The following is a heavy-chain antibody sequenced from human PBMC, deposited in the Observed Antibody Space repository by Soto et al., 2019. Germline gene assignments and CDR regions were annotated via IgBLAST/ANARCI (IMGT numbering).Heavy chain of an antibody. CDR1: GGTFSSYT. J-gene: IGHJ4*02. CDR3: ARDPERENDYGDYALCH. V-gene: IGHV1-69*08. CDR2: IIPILGIA. Sequence: QVQLVQSGAEVKKPGSSVKVSCKASGGTFSSYTISWVRQAPGQGLEWMGRIIPILGIANYAQKFQGRVTITADKSTSTAYMELSSLRSEDTAVYYCARDPERENDYGDYALCHWGQGTLVTVSS. D-gene: IGHD4-17*01.